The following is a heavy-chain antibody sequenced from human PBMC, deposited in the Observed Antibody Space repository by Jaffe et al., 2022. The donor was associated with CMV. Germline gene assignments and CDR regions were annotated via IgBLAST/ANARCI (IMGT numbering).Heavy chain of an antibody. Sequence: QVQLVQSGAEVKKPGASVKVSCKASGYTFTGYYMHWVRQAPGQGLEWMGWINPNSGGTNYAQKFQGRVTMTRDTSISTAYMELSRLRSDDTAVYYCARDPATYGDYYYYGMDVWGQGTTVTVSS. V-gene: IGHV1-2*02. CDR1: GYTFTGYY. CDR2: INPNSGGT. D-gene: IGHD4-17*01. J-gene: IGHJ6*02. CDR3: ARDPATYGDYYYYGMDV.